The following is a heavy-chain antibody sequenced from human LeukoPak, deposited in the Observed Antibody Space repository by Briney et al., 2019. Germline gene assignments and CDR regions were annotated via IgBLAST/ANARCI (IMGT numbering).Heavy chain of an antibody. J-gene: IGHJ4*01. CDR3: AKGDSGSYAVDY. Sequence: PGGSLRVSCAASGITFNAYAMNWVRQAQGKGPEWVSAISGSGGSTYYEDSVKGRFTISRDNSKNTLYMQMNSLRAEDTAVYYCAKGDSGSYAVDYWGQGTLVTVSS. CDR2: ISGSGGST. V-gene: IGHV3-23*01. D-gene: IGHD1-26*01. CDR1: GITFNAYA.